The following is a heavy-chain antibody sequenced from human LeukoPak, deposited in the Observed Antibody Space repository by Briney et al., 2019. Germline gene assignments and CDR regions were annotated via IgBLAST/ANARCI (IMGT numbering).Heavy chain of an antibody. Sequence: SETLSLTCTVSGGSINSYYWGWIRQPPGRGLEYVGHIYYSGNTDYNPSLKSRVTISVDTSKNQFSLKLSSVTAADTAVYYCARGEYYYDSSGLKGGDYYYYYGMDVWGQGTTVTVSS. J-gene: IGHJ6*02. V-gene: IGHV4-59*12. CDR3: ARGEYYYDSSGLKGGDYYYYYGMDV. CDR2: IYYSGNT. D-gene: IGHD3-22*01. CDR1: GGSINSYY.